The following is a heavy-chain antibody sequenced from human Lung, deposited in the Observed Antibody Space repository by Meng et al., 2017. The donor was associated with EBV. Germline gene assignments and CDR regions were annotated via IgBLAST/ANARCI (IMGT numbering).Heavy chain of an antibody. D-gene: IGHD5-18*01. V-gene: IGHV4-31*01. CDR3: ARAVDTGYFDY. Sequence: QVQLQESGPGLVKPSQTLSLTCTVSGDSISSGGHYWSWIRQHPGKGLEWIGYIYYSGSTYYNPSLKSLVSISVDTSNNQFSLKLSSVTAADTAVYYCARAVDTGYFDYWGQGTLVTVSS. CDR2: IYYSGST. CDR1: GDSISSGGHY. J-gene: IGHJ4*02.